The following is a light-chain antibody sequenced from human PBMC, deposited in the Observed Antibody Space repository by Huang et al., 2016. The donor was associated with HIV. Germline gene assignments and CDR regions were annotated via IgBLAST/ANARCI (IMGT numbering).Light chain of an antibody. J-gene: IGKJ5*01. Sequence: IQLTQSPSSLSASVGDRVTITCRASQGISSYLAWYQQKPGKAPKLLIYAASTLQSGVPSRISGSGSGTDFTLTISSLQPEDFATYCCQQLNSYPTFGQGTRLEMK. V-gene: IGKV1-9*01. CDR1: QGISSY. CDR3: QQLNSYPT. CDR2: AAS.